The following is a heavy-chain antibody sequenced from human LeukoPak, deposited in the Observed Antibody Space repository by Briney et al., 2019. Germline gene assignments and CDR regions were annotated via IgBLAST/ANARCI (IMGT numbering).Heavy chain of an antibody. D-gene: IGHD3-10*01. CDR3: ATKEIWFGELLKWFWFDP. Sequence: ASVKVSCKVSGYTLNELSMHWVRQAPGKGLDWMGGFDPEDGETIYAQKFQGRVTMTEDTSTDTAYMELSSLRAEDTAVYYCATKEIWFGELLKWFWFDPWGQGTLVTDPS. V-gene: IGHV1-24*01. J-gene: IGHJ5*02. CDR1: GYTLNELS. CDR2: FDPEDGET.